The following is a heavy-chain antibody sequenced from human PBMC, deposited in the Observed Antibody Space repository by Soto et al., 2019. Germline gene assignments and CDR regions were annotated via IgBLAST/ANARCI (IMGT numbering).Heavy chain of an antibody. Sequence: ASVKVSCKASGYTFTSYGISWVRQAPGQGLEWMGWISAYNGNTNYAQKIQGRDTMTTDTSTSTAYMELRSLRSDDTAVYYCASSTSPYSSGWSPDAFDIWGQGTMVTVSS. CDR1: GYTFTSYG. D-gene: IGHD6-19*01. V-gene: IGHV1-18*01. J-gene: IGHJ3*02. CDR3: ASSTSPYSSGWSPDAFDI. CDR2: ISAYNGNT.